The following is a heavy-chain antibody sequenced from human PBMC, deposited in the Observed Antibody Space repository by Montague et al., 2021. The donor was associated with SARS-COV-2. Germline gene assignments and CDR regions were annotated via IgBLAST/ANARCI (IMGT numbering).Heavy chain of an antibody. J-gene: IGHJ3*02. V-gene: IGHV3-20*04. CDR3: ARDLEWFGELVDAFDI. Sequence: SLRLSCAASGFTFGDYGMSWVRQAPGKGLEWVSCINCNGGSTGYADSVKGRFTISRDNAKNSLYLQMNSLRAEDTALYYCARDLEWFGELVDAFDIWGQGTMVTVSS. CDR2: INCNGGST. D-gene: IGHD3-10*01. CDR1: GFTFGDYG.